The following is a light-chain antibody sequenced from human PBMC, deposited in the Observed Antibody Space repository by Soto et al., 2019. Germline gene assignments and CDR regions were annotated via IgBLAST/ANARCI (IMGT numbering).Light chain of an antibody. J-gene: IGKJ1*01. CDR1: QSVSSN. CDR3: QQYNNWPSWT. CDR2: GAS. V-gene: IGKV3-15*01. Sequence: EIVLTQSPATLSVSPGYRDTLSCSASQSVSSNLAWYQQKPGQAPRLLIYGASTRATGIPARFSGSGSGTEFTLTIGSLQSEDFAVYYCQQYNNWPSWTFGQGTKVDIK.